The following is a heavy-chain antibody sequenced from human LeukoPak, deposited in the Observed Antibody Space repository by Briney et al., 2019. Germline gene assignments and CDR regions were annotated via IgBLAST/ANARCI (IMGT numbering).Heavy chain of an antibody. V-gene: IGHV4-39*07. D-gene: IGHD3-3*01. J-gene: IGHJ4*02. CDR2: IYYSGST. CDR3: ERVLFFWGGYYRALDY. CDR1: GGSISSSSYY. Sequence: SETLSLTCTVSGGSISSSSYYWGWIRQPPGKGLEWIGSIYYSGSTYYNPSLKSRVTISVDTSKNQFSLKLSSVTAADTAVYYGERVLFFWGGYYRALDYWGQGTLVTV.